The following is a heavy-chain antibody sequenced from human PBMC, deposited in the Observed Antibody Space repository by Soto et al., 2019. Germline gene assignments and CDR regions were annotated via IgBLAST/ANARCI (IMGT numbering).Heavy chain of an antibody. V-gene: IGHV4-34*01. J-gene: IGHJ4*02. CDR3: ARDKITCLFDY. D-gene: IGHD3-10*01. CDR2: INHSVST. CDR1: GGSFSGYY. Sequence: QVQLQQWGAGLLKPSETLSLTCAVYGGSFSGYYWTWIRQPPGTGLECIGEINHSVSTNYNPSLKRRVTISVKTSKNNFALKLYSVTAAIPAVYSWARDKITCLFDYWGQGTLFTVSS.